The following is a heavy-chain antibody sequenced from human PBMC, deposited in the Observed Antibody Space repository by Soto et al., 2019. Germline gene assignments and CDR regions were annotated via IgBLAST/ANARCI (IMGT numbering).Heavy chain of an antibody. Sequence: QVQLQESGPGLMKPSETLSLSCTVSGGSISSYYWSWFRQSPGKRMEWIGYVHHSWGSSYNPSLQSRVAISLDTSKSQFSLKVTSVTATDTDVYYCARQGFGPLHGLVDVWGQGTTVTVSS. D-gene: IGHD3-10*01. V-gene: IGHV4-59*08. CDR3: ARQGFGPLHGLVDV. J-gene: IGHJ6*02. CDR2: VHHSWGS. CDR1: GGSISSYY.